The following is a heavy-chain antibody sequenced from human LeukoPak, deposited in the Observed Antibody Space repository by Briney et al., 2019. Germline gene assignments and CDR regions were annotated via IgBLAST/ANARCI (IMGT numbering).Heavy chain of an antibody. J-gene: IGHJ4*02. CDR2: ISNSDSPI. D-gene: IGHD1-26*01. CDR1: GFTFSSYE. CDR3: ARDLPRYSGNEKVY. Sequence: QPGGSLRLSCAASGFTFSSYEMNWVRQAPGKGLEWVSYISNSDSPIYYADPVKGRFTISRDNAKNSLYLQMNSLRAEDTAVYYCARDLPRYSGNEKVYWGQGTLVTVSS. V-gene: IGHV3-48*03.